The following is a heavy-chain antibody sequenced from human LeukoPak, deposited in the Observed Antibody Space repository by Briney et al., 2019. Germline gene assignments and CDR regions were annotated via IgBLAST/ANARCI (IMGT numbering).Heavy chain of an antibody. CDR3: AKYRGYYSGRGLIDY. Sequence: GRSLRLSCAASGFTFSSYGMHWVRQAPGKGLEWVAVISYDGTNKYYADSVKGRSTISRDHSKNTLYLEMNSLRAEDTAVYCCAKYRGYYSGRGLIDYWGQGTLVTVSS. V-gene: IGHV3-30*18. D-gene: IGHD6-19*01. CDR1: GFTFSSYG. J-gene: IGHJ4*02. CDR2: ISYDGTNK.